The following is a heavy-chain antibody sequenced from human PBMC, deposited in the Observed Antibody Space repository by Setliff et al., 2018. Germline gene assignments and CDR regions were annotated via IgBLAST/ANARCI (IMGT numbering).Heavy chain of an antibody. CDR1: GNSFSSFS. J-gene: IGHJ3*02. Sequence: ASVKVSCKASGNSFSSFSITWVRQAPGQGLEWMGWVSTYNGDTKYAQNFRGRVTMTTDMSTSTVYMELRTLRSDDTAVYFCARRPIALAGYRKGAFDIWGQGTMVTV. CDR2: VSTYNGDT. CDR3: ARRPIALAGYRKGAFDI. V-gene: IGHV1-18*01. D-gene: IGHD6-19*01.